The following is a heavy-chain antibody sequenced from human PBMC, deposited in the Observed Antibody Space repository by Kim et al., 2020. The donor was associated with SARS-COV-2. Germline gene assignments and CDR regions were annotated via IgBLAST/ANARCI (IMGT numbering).Heavy chain of an antibody. CDR3: ARDWGSTRHYGMDV. J-gene: IGHJ6*02. V-gene: IGHV4-59*01. D-gene: IGHD2-2*01. Sequence: PSLKSRVTISVDTSKNQFSLKLSSVTAADTAVYYCARDWGSTRHYGMDVWGQGTTVTVSS.